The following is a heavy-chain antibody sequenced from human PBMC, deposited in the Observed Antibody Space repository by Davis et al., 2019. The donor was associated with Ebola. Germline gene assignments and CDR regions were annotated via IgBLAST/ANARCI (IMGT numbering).Heavy chain of an antibody. CDR3: ARDRSSYGTFDY. V-gene: IGHV3-7*01. CDR1: GFSFSSYW. D-gene: IGHD1-26*01. CDR2: IKPDGSDK. J-gene: IGHJ4*02. Sequence: GESLKISCAASGFSFSSYWMSWVRQAPGKGLEWVANIKPDGSDKYYADSVKGRFTISRDNAKNSLYLQMNSLRAEDTAVYYCARDRSSYGTFDYWGQGTLVTVSS.